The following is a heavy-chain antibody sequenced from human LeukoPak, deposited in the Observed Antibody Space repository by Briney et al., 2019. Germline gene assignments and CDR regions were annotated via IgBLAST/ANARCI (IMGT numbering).Heavy chain of an antibody. Sequence: GGSLRLSCAASGFTFSSYGMSWVRQAPGKGLEWVSGISGSGGSTYYADSVKGRFTISRDNAKNSLYLQMNSLRAEDTAVYYCARGFGAVAGDFDYWGQGTLVTVSS. CDR3: ARGFGAVAGDFDY. CDR1: GFTFSSYG. V-gene: IGHV3-23*01. J-gene: IGHJ4*02. CDR2: ISGSGGST. D-gene: IGHD6-19*01.